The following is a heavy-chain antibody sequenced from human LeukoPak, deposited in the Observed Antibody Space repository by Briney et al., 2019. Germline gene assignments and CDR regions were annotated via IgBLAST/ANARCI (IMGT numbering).Heavy chain of an antibody. D-gene: IGHD1-26*01. CDR2: IYSGGST. V-gene: IGHV3-66*01. J-gene: IGHJ4*02. CDR3: ARDVVVGATDDY. CDR1: GLTFSDYY. Sequence: GGSLRLSCAASGLTFSDYYMSWIRQAPGKGLKWVSVIYSGGSTYYADSVKGRFTISRDNSKNTLYLQMNSLRAEDTAVYYCARDVVVGATDDYWGQGTLVTVSS.